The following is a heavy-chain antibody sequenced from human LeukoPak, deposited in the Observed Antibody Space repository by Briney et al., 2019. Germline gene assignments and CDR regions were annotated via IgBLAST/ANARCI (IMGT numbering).Heavy chain of an antibody. CDR3: AREDSGGPYGDYAFDY. J-gene: IGHJ4*02. V-gene: IGHV3-48*02. D-gene: IGHD4-17*01. CDR1: GFTFSSYS. CDR2: ISSSSSTI. Sequence: GGSLRLSCAASGFTFSSYSMNWVRQAPGKGLEWVSYISSSSSTIYYADSVKGRFTISRDNAKNSLYLQMNSLRDEDTAVYYCAREDSGGPYGDYAFDYWGQGTLVTVSS.